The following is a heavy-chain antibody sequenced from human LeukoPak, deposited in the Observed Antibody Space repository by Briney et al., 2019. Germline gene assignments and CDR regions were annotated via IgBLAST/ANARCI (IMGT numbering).Heavy chain of an antibody. CDR2: INWNGGST. Sequence: GGPLRLSCAASGFTFNDYGMSWVRQAPRKGLEWVSGINWNGGSTGYADSVKGRFTISRDNAKNSLYLQMNSLRAEDTALYYCARNFGGGDSSGPYSWGQGTLVTVSS. D-gene: IGHD3-22*01. CDR3: ARNFGGGDSSGPYS. J-gene: IGHJ4*02. CDR1: GFTFNDYG. V-gene: IGHV3-20*04.